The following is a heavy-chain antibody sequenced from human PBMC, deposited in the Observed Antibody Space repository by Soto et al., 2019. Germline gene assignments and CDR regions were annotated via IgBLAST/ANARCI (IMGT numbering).Heavy chain of an antibody. CDR1: GFTFSRIA. J-gene: IGHJ4*02. V-gene: IGHV3-30-3*01. D-gene: IGHD4-17*01. Sequence: QVQLVESGGGVVQPGRSLTLSCAASGFTFSRIAMHWVRQAPGKGLEWVAVISSDGSSNLYADSVKGRFIVTRDNPKNTLYLQMSSLRVDDTAVYYCARPTVGTFFHALDHWGQGDLVTVSS. CDR2: ISSDGSSN. CDR3: ARPTVGTFFHALDH.